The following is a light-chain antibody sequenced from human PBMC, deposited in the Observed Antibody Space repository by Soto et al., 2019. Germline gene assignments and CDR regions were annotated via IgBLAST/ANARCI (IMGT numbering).Light chain of an antibody. Sequence: QSALNQPASVSGSPGQSVTISCTATSSDVENYKLVSWYQQHPGKAPKLIIYEVSKRPSGVSNLFSGSKSANTASLIISGLQPEDEADYYCCSTVRGDVFGTGTKLTVL. CDR2: EVS. J-gene: IGLJ1*01. V-gene: IGLV2-23*02. CDR1: SSDVENYKL. CDR3: CSTVRGDV.